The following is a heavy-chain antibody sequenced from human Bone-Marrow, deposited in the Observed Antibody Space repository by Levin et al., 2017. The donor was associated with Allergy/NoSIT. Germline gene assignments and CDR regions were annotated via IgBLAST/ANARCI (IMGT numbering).Heavy chain of an antibody. CDR2: MNIDGSIT. D-gene: IGHD3-16*01. V-gene: IGHV3-74*01. CDR3: ARDGGSVAGHDWYFDL. Sequence: SCAASGFTFSNYNMHWVRQAPGKGLVWVSRMNIDGSITDYADSVKGRFTISRDNAKNTVYLQMNSLRDDDTAVYYCARDGGSVAGHDWYFDLWGRGTLVTVSS. J-gene: IGHJ2*01. CDR1: GFTFSNYN.